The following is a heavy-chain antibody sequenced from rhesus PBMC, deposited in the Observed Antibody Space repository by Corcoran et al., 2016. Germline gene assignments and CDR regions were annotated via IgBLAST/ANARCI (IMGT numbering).Heavy chain of an antibody. V-gene: IGHV4-127*01. CDR1: GYSISSGYG. Sequence: QVQLQESGPGLVKPSETLSLTCAVSGYSISSGYGWGWIRQPPGKGLEWIGQIYGGGGSNYDNPSTKSRVTGAKDTSKNQFSLKLSSVTAADTAVYYCARAGLGFDYWGQGVLVTVSS. CDR2: IYGGGGSN. J-gene: IGHJ4*01. CDR3: ARAGLGFDY. D-gene: IGHD6-31*01.